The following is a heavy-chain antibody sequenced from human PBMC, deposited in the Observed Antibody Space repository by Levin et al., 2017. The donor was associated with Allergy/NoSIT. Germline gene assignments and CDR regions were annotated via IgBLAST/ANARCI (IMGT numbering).Heavy chain of an antibody. CDR1: GYSFTSYW. V-gene: IGHV5-51*01. CDR3: AKTVTTPKDAFDI. CDR2: IYPGDSDT. J-gene: IGHJ3*02. D-gene: IGHD4-17*01. Sequence: KVSCKGSGYSFTSYWIGWVRQMPGKGLEWMGIIYPGDSDTRYSPSFQGQVTISADKSISTAYLQWSSLKASDTAMYYCAKTVTTPKDAFDIWGQGTMVTVSS.